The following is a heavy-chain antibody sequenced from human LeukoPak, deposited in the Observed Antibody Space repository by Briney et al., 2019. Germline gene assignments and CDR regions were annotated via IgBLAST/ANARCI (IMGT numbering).Heavy chain of an antibody. D-gene: IGHD3-22*01. CDR2: ISSSSSYI. J-gene: IGHJ1*01. CDR1: GFTFSSYS. CDR3: ARATEGTYYYDSSGRDYFQH. Sequence: PGGSLRLSCAASGFTFSSYSMNWVRQAPGKGLEWVSSISSSSSYIYYADSVKGRFTISRDNAKNSLYLQMNSLRAEDTAVYYCARATEGTYYYDSSGRDYFQHWGQGTLVTVSS. V-gene: IGHV3-21*01.